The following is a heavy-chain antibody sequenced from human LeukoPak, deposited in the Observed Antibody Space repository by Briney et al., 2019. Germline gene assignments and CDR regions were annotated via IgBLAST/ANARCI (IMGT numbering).Heavy chain of an antibody. D-gene: IGHD6-13*01. CDR3: AKAGASWSPGY. CDR2: IGGTDGST. V-gene: IGHV3-23*01. Sequence: GGSLRLSCAASGFTFSTSAMTWVRQAPGRGLEWVSIIGGTDGSTYYADSVKGRFTISRDNSRTTLYLEMNSLRAEDTAVYYCAKAGASWSPGYWGQGTLVTVSS. CDR1: GFTFSTSA. J-gene: IGHJ4*02.